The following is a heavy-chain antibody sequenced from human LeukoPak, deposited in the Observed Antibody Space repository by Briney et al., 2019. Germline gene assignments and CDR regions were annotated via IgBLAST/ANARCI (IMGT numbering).Heavy chain of an antibody. J-gene: IGHJ3*02. V-gene: IGHV4-31*03. CDR3: ARGIGTSRKGYDFWSGPAGGDAFDI. CDR1: GGSISSGGYY. D-gene: IGHD3-3*01. Sequence: SQTLSLTCTVSGGSISSGGYYWSWIRQHPGKGLEWIGYIYYSGSTYYNPSLKSRVTISVDTSKNQFSLKLSSVTAADTAVYYCARGIGTSRKGYDFWSGPAGGDAFDIWGQGTMVTVSS. CDR2: IYYSGST.